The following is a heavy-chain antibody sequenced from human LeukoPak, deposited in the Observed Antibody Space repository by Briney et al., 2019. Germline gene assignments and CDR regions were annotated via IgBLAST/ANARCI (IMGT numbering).Heavy chain of an antibody. D-gene: IGHD6-13*01. V-gene: IGHV1-69*05. J-gene: IGHJ4*02. CDR3: ARAKAAGTSFGYFDY. Sequence: SVKVSCKASGGTLSSYAISWVRQAPGQGLEWMGGIIPIFGTANYAQKFQGRVTITTDESTSTAYMELSSLRSEDTAVYYCARAKAAGTSFGYFDYWGQGTLVTVSS. CDR1: GGTLSSYA. CDR2: IIPIFGTA.